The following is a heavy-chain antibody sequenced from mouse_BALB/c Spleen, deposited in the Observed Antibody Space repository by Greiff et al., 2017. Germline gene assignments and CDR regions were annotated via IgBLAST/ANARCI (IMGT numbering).Heavy chain of an antibody. D-gene: IGHD1-2*01. Sequence: EVQLQESGPGLVKPSQTVSLTCTVTGISITTGNYRWSWIRQFPGNKLEWIGYIYYSGTITYNPSLTSRTTITRDTSKNQFFLEMNSLTAEDTATYYCAREERLRPYWYFDVWGAGTTVTVSS. CDR1: GISITTGNYR. CDR2: IYYSGTI. CDR3: AREERLRPYWYFDV. V-gene: IGHV3-5*02. J-gene: IGHJ1*01.